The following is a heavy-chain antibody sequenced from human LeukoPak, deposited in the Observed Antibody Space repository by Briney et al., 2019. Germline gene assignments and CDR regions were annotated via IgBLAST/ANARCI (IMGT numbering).Heavy chain of an antibody. J-gene: IGHJ6*03. D-gene: IGHD6-13*01. CDR3: ASDQIAAAGLGTYYYYMDV. CDR2: IIPIFGTA. Sequence: SVKVSCKASGGTFSSYAISWVRQAPGQGLEWMGGIIPIFGTANYAQKFQGRVTITTDESTSTAYMELSSLRSEDTAVYYCASDQIAAAGLGTYYYYMDVWGKGTTVTVSS. V-gene: IGHV1-69*05. CDR1: GGTFSSYA.